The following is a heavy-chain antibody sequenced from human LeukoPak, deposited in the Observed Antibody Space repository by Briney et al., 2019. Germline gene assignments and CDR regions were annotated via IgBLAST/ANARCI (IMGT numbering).Heavy chain of an antibody. Sequence: ASVKVSCKASGYTFTGYYMHWVRQAPGQGLEWMGWINPNSGGTNYAQKFQGRVTMTRDTSISTAHMELSRLRSDGTAVYYCARDIVMVTYWFDPWGQGTLVTVSS. CDR3: ARDIVMVTYWFDP. V-gene: IGHV1-2*02. CDR1: GYTFTGYY. CDR2: INPNSGGT. J-gene: IGHJ5*02. D-gene: IGHD5-18*01.